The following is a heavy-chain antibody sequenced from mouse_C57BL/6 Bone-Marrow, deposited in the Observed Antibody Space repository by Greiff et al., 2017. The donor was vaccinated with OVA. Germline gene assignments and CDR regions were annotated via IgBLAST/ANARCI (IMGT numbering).Heavy chain of an antibody. D-gene: IGHD2-3*01. CDR3: ARHEDGYYWFAY. J-gene: IGHJ3*01. CDR2: ISNGGGST. V-gene: IGHV5-12*01. CDR1: GFTFSDYY. Sequence: EVKLMESGGGLVQPGGSLKLSCAASGFTFSDYYMYWVRQTPEKRLEWVAYISNGGGSTYYPETVKGRFTISRDNAKNTLYLQMSRLKSEDTAMYYCARHEDGYYWFAYWGQGTLVTVSA.